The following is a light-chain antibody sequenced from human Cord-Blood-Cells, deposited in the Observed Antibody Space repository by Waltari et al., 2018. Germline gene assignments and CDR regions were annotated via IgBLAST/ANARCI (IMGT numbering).Light chain of an antibody. CDR2: GVS. Sequence: EIVLTQSPGTLSLSPGERATLSRRASQSVSSSYLAWYQQKPGQAPRLLIYGVSSRATGIPDRFSGSGSGTDFTLTISRLEPEDFAVYYCQQYGSSRTFGQGTKVEIK. CDR1: QSVSSSY. J-gene: IGKJ1*01. CDR3: QQYGSSRT. V-gene: IGKV3-20*01.